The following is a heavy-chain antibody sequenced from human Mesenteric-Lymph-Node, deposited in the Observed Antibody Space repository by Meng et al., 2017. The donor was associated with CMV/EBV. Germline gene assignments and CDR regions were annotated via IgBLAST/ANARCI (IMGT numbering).Heavy chain of an antibody. J-gene: IGHJ4*02. CDR1: GLTFSAFG. CDR3: ARDRGAIYNFDY. D-gene: IGHD3-10*01. CDR2: IGTSDSSI. V-gene: IGHV3-21*01. Sequence: GESLKISCAAPGLTFSAFGMNWVRQAPGKGLEWISSIGTSDSSIHYADSVKGRFTISRDNAKNSLYLQMNSLRVDDTAVYYCARDRGAIYNFDYWGQGTLVTVSS.